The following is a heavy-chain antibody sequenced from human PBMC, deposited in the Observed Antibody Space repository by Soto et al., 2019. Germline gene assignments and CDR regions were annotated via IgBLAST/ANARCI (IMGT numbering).Heavy chain of an antibody. CDR3: ARGRPGRNYDTSYYGMDV. D-gene: IGHD1-7*01. V-gene: IGHV1-69*13. J-gene: IGHJ6*02. Sequence: ASVKVSCKASGGSFSSYAISWVRQAPGQGLEWMGGIIPIFGTANYAQKFQGRVTITADESTSTAYMELSSLRSEDTAVYYCARGRPGRNYDTSYYGMDVWGQGTTVTVSS. CDR1: GGSFSSYA. CDR2: IIPIFGTA.